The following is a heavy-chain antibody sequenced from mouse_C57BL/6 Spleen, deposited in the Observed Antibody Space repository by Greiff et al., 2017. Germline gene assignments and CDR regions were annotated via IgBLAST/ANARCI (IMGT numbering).Heavy chain of an antibody. Sequence: QVQLQQSGPELVKPGASVKISCKASGYAFSSSWMNWVKQRPGKGLEWIGRIYPGDGDTNYNGKFKGKATLTADKSSSTAYMQLSSLTSEDSAVYFCARSITVVYFDYWGQGTTLTVSS. V-gene: IGHV1-82*01. CDR3: ARSITVVYFDY. CDR2: IYPGDGDT. D-gene: IGHD1-1*01. J-gene: IGHJ2*01. CDR1: GYAFSSSW.